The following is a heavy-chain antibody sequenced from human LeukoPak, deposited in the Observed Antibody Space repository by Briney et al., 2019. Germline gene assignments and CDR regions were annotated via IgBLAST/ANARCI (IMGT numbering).Heavy chain of an antibody. J-gene: IGHJ6*02. CDR3: ARGVDV. CDR2: VYSGGIT. Sequence: GGSLRLSCAASGFTVSSSYMTWVRQAPGKGLEWVSVVYSGGITYYADSVKGRFVISGDNSKNTLYLQMNSLRAEDTAVYYCARGVDVWGQGTTVTVSS. CDR1: GFTVSSSY. V-gene: IGHV3-66*01.